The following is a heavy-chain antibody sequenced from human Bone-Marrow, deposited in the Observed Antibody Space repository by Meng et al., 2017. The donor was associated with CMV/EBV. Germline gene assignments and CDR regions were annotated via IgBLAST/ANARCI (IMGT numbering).Heavy chain of an antibody. CDR1: GGTFSSYA. CDR2: ISGSGSNR. V-gene: IGHV3-23*01. CDR3: AKDLIDSSSVRIFYN. Sequence: SCKASGGTFSSYAMSWVRQAPGKGLEWVSAISGSGSNRYYADSVKGRFTSSRDNSKNTLYLQMNSLRAEDTAVYYCAKDLIDSSSVRIFYNWGQGTMVTVSS. J-gene: IGHJ4*02. D-gene: IGHD6-6*01.